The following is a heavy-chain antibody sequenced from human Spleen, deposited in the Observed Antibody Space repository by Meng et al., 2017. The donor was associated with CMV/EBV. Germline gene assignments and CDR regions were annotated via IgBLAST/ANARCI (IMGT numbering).Heavy chain of an antibody. CDR1: GFTVGSSY. V-gene: IGHV3-53*01. CDR2: IYSGGST. J-gene: IGHJ5*02. Sequence: GGSLRLSCAASGFTVGSSYMTWVRQAPGKGLEWVSVIYSGGSTYYADSVKGRFTISRDKSMNTLYLQMNSLRADDTAVYYCALFYGSGSYHNWFDPWGQGTLVTVSS. D-gene: IGHD3-10*01. CDR3: ALFYGSGSYHNWFDP.